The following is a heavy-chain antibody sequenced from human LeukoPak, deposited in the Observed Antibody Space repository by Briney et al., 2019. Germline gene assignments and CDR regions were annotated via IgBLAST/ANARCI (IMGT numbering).Heavy chain of an antibody. CDR2: IYYSGST. CDR1: GGSISSSIYY. Sequence: SETLSLTCTVSGGSISSSIYYWGWIRQPPGKGLEWIGSIYYSGSTYYNPSLESRVTISVDTSKSQFSLKLSSVTAADTAVYYCARVLSAGDDYWGQGTLVTVSS. D-gene: IGHD6-13*01. J-gene: IGHJ4*02. CDR3: ARVLSAGDDY. V-gene: IGHV4-39*02.